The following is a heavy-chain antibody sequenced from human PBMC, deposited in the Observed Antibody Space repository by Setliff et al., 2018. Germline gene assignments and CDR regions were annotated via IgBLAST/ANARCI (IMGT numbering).Heavy chain of an antibody. D-gene: IGHD1-1*01. V-gene: IGHV4-61*02. Sequence: SETLSRTCTVSGGSISSGSYYWSWIRHPAGKGLEWIGRVYTNGGSDYNPFLKSRVSISLDISKNQFSLKLISVTAADTAVYYCARANKKLDYYYYYYMDVWGKGTTVTVSS. CDR1: GGSISSGSYY. CDR3: ARANKKLDYYYYYYMDV. J-gene: IGHJ6*03. CDR2: VYTNGGS.